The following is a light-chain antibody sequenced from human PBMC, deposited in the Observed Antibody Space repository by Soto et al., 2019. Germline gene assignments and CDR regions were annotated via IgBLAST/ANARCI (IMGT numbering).Light chain of an antibody. CDR1: NSNIGAGYD. V-gene: IGLV1-40*01. J-gene: IGLJ1*01. CDR3: QSYDSSLSTYV. CDR2: GHS. Sequence: QSVLTQPPSVSWAPGQRVTISCTGSNSNIGAGYDVHWYQQLPGTAPKLLIYGHSNRPSGVPDRFSGSKSGTSASLAITGLQAEDEADYYCQSYDSSLSTYVFGTGTKVTVL.